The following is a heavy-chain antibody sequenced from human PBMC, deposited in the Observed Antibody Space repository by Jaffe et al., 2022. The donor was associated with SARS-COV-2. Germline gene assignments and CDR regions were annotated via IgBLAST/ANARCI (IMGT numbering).Heavy chain of an antibody. D-gene: IGHD6-19*01. V-gene: IGHV3-30-3*01. CDR2: ISYDGSNK. CDR1: GFTFSSYA. CDR3: ARDSRQWLGPPYYYYYGMDV. Sequence: QVQLVESGGGVVQPGRSLRLSCAASGFTFSSYAMHWVRQAPGKGLEWVAVISYDGSNKYYADSVKGRFTISRDNSKNTLYLQMNSLRAEDTAVYYCARDSRQWLGPPYYYYYGMDVWGQGTTVTVSS. J-gene: IGHJ6*02.